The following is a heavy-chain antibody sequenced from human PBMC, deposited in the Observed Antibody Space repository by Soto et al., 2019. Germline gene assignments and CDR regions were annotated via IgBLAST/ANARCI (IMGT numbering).Heavy chain of an antibody. CDR2: IYWDDDK. J-gene: IGHJ4*02. V-gene: IGHV2-5*02. D-gene: IGHD3-3*01. CDR1: GFSLSTSGVG. CDR3: AHHKSDFWSGYFDY. Sequence: QITLKESGPTLVKPTQTLTLTCTFSGFSLSTSGVGVGWIRPPPGKALEWLALIYWDDDKRYSPSLKSSLTITNDTSKNQVGLTMTNMDPVDTSTYYCAHHKSDFWSGYFDYWGQGTLVTVSS.